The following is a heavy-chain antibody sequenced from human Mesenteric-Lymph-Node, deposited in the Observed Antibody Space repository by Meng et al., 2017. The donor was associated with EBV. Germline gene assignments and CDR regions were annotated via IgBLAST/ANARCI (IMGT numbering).Heavy chain of an antibody. J-gene: IGHJ4*02. D-gene: IGHD3-10*01. CDR1: GGSFSGYY. CDR3: ARFGAILRGFDY. CDR2: INHSGST. Sequence: QVPLQQWGAGLLKPSETLSLTCAAYGGSFSGYYWSWIRQPPGKGLEWIGEINHSGSTNYNPSLKSRVTISVDTSKNQFSLKLSSVTAADTAVYYCARFGAILRGFDYWGQGTLVTVSS. V-gene: IGHV4-34*01.